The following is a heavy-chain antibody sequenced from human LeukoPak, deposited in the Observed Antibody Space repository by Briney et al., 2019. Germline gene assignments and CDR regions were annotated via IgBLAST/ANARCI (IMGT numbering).Heavy chain of an antibody. CDR1: EFTFSSYN. Sequence: GGSLRLFCAASEFTFSSYNTNWVRQAPGKGLEWVSSSSSSSTYLSYADSVKGRFTISRDNAKNSLYLQMNSLRDEDTAVYYCARDRDSSSWGFFDYWGQGTLVAVSS. V-gene: IGHV3-21*01. CDR2: SSSSSTYL. CDR3: ARDRDSSSWGFFDY. D-gene: IGHD6-13*01. J-gene: IGHJ4*02.